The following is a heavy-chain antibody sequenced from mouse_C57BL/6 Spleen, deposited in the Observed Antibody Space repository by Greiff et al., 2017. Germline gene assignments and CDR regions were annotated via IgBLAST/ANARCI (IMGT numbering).Heavy chain of an antibody. CDR3: ARREDDYDGYFDV. CDR2: TYWDDDK. J-gene: IGHJ1*03. D-gene: IGHD2-4*01. Sequence: QVTLKESGPGILQSSQTLSLSCSFSGFSLSTSGMGVSWLRQPSGKGLEWLAHTYWDDDKRYNPSLKSPLTISKDTSRNQVFLKITSVDTADTATYYCARREDDYDGYFDVWGTGTTVTVSS. CDR1: GFSLSTSGMG. V-gene: IGHV8-12*01.